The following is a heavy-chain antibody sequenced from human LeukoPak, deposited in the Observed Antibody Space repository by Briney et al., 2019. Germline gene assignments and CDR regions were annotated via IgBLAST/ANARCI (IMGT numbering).Heavy chain of an antibody. Sequence: SETLSLTCAVYGGSSSGYYWSWIRQPPGKGLEWIGEINHSGSTNYNPSLKSRVTVSVDTSKNQFSLKLRSVTAADTAVYYCARGYNWGSPTRNFYYLDVWGKGTTVTVSS. CDR2: INHSGST. D-gene: IGHD7-27*01. J-gene: IGHJ6*03. CDR1: GGSSSGYY. V-gene: IGHV4-34*01. CDR3: ARGYNWGSPTRNFYYLDV.